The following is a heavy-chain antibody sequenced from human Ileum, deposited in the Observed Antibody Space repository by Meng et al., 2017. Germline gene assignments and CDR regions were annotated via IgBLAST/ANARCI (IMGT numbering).Heavy chain of an antibody. Sequence: QLQLQESGRGLVKPAETLALRCTVSGGSISSSSHCCDWIRQPPGKGLEWIGSICYSGNTYYNPSLKSRVSMSVDTSKKQISLKLNSVTAADTAVYYCARRTGEVDLLDYWGQGTLVTVSS. D-gene: IGHD7-27*01. CDR3: ARRTGEVDLLDY. J-gene: IGHJ4*02. V-gene: IGHV4-39*01. CDR2: ICYSGNT. CDR1: GGSISSSSHC.